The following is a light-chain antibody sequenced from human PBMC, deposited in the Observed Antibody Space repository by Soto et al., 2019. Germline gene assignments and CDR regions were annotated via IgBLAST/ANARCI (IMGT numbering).Light chain of an antibody. V-gene: IGKV3-20*01. CDR2: GAS. CDR1: QSVSSSY. J-gene: IGKJ3*01. CDR3: QQYGRSPFT. Sequence: EIVLTQSPGTLSLSPGARATLSCRASQSVSSSYLAWYQQKPGQAPRLLIYGASSRATDIPDRFSCSGSGTDFTLTISRLEPEDSAVYYCQQYGRSPFTFGPGTKVDFK.